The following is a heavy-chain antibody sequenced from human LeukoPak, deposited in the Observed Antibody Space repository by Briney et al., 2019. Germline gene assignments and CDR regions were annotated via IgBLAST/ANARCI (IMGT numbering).Heavy chain of an antibody. CDR3: ATLGRYYYYMDV. Sequence: SETLSLTRAVYGGSFSGYYWSWIRQPAGKGLEWIGRIYTSGSTNYNPSLKSRVTISVDTSKNQFSLKLSSVTAADTAVYYCATLGRYYYYMDVWGKGTTVTVSS. V-gene: IGHV4-59*10. D-gene: IGHD7-27*01. J-gene: IGHJ6*03. CDR2: IYTSGST. CDR1: GGSFSGYY.